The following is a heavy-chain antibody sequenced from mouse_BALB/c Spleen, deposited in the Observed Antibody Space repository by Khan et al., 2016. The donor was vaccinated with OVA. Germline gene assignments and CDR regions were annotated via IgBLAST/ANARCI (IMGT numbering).Heavy chain of an antibody. CDR1: GFNIKDSY. CDR2: IVPANGNI. CDR3: VRSRGSSVY. J-gene: IGHJ3*01. Sequence: VQLQQSGAELVKPGASVKLSCTASGFNIKDSYMHWVKQRPEQGLEWIGRIVPANGNIQYDPKFQGKATITADTSSNTAYLQLSSLTSEDTAVYYCVRSRGSSVYWGRRTLVTVSA. D-gene: IGHD1-1*01. V-gene: IGHV14-3*02.